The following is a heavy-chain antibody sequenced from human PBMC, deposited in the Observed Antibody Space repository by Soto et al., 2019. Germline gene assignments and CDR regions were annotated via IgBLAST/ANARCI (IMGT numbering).Heavy chain of an antibody. CDR3: ASGAYAILSCYGSWFDH. J-gene: IGHJ5*02. D-gene: IGHD3-9*01. CDR2: INHSGST. Sequence: SETLSLTCAVYGGSFSGYYWSWIRQPPGKGLEWIGEINHSGSTNYNPSLKSRVTISVDTSKNQFSLKLSSVTAADTAVYYCASGAYAILSCYGSWFDHWGQGTLVTVSS. V-gene: IGHV4-34*01. CDR1: GGSFSGYY.